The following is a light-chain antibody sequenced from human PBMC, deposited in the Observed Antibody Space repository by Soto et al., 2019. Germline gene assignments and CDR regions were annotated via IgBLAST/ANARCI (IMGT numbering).Light chain of an antibody. J-gene: IGLJ2*01. Sequence: QSVLTQPPSVSAAPGQKVPISCSGSSSNIGNNYVSWYQQLPGTAPKLLIYHNNKRPSGIPDRFSVSNSGTSATLGITGLTTGDEADYDCGAWDDSLSAVFGGRTKLTVL. CDR3: GAWDDSLSAV. CDR2: HNN. CDR1: SSNIGNNY. V-gene: IGLV1-51*01.